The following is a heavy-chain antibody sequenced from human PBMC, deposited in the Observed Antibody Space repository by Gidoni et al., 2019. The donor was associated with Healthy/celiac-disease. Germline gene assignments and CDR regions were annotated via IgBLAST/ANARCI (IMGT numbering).Heavy chain of an antibody. V-gene: IGHV3-30-3*01. CDR1: GFTFSSYA. CDR3: ARVILSYDYYMDV. CDR2: ISYDGSNK. Sequence: QVQLVESGGGVVQPGRSLRLSCAASGFTFSSYAMHWVRQAPGKGLEWVAVISYDGSNKYYADSVKGRFTISRDNSKNTLYLQMNSLRAEDTAVYYCARVILSYDYYMDVWGKGTTVTVSS. J-gene: IGHJ6*03.